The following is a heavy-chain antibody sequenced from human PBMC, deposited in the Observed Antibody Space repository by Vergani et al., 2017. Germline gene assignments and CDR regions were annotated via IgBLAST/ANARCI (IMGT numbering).Heavy chain of an antibody. CDR1: GGTFSSYA. V-gene: IGHV1-69*12. D-gene: IGHD2-15*01. J-gene: IGHJ6*02. CDR3: AKERVGYCSGGSGIYYYYGMDV. CDR2: LIPIFGKA. Sequence: QVQLVQSGAEVKKPGSSVKVSCKASGGTFSSYAISWVRQAPGQGLEWMGGLIPIFGKANYAQKFQGRVTSTADESTSTAYMELSSLRSEDTAVYYCAKERVGYCSGGSGIYYYYGMDVWGQGTTVTVSS.